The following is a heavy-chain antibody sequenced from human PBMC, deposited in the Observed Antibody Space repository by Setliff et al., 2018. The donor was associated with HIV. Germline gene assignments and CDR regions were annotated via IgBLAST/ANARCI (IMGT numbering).Heavy chain of an antibody. Sequence: SETLSLTCTVSGGSISSYYWSWIRQPPGKGLEWIGYIYTSGSVNYNPSLNSRVTISVDTSKKQVSLKLSSVTAADTAVYYCARHANYDFWSGYWGSGYDSGVDYWGQGTLVTVS. J-gene: IGHJ4*02. CDR1: GGSISSYY. CDR3: ARHANYDFWSGYWGSGYDSGVDY. V-gene: IGHV4-4*09. D-gene: IGHD3-3*01. CDR2: IYTSGSV.